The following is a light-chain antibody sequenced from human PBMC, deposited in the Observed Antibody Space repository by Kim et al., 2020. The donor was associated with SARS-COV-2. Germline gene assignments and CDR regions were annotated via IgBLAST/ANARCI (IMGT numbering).Light chain of an antibody. CDR1: SSDVGGYNY. Sequence: GQSVTRSCTGTSSDVGGYNYVSWYQQHPGKAPKLMIYDVSRRPSAVPDRFSGSKSGNTASLTISGLQAEDEADYYCCSYAGSYGVVFGGGTQLTVL. CDR3: CSYAGSYGVV. CDR2: DVS. V-gene: IGLV2-11*01. J-gene: IGLJ2*01.